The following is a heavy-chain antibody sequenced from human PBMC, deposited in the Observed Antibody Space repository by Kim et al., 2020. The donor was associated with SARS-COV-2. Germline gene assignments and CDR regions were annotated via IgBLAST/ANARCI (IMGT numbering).Heavy chain of an antibody. CDR1: GGTFSSYA. J-gene: IGHJ6*02. D-gene: IGHD6-13*01. Sequence: SVKVSCKASGGTFSSYAISWVRQAPGQGLEWMGGIIPIFGTANYAQKFQGRVTITADESTSTAYMELSSLRSEDTAVYYCARIKLVPPGIAAADTYYYYGMDVWGQGTTVTVSS. CDR3: ARIKLVPPGIAAADTYYYYGMDV. V-gene: IGHV1-69*13. CDR2: IIPIFGTA.